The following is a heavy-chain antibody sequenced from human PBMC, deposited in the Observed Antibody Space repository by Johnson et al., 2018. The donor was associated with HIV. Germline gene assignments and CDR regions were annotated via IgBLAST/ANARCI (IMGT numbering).Heavy chain of an antibody. J-gene: IGHJ3*02. CDR1: GFTFADYG. Sequence: VQLVESGGGVIRPGGSLRLSCAASGFTFADYGMTWVRQAPGKGLEWVPGINWTGGNTGYVDSVTGRFPISRDNAKNSLDLQMNGLRAEDTAFYYCAGDFVAVGECTAFDIWGQGTMVTVSA. CDR2: INWTGGNT. D-gene: IGHD3-10*01. V-gene: IGHV3-20*04. CDR3: AGDFVAVGECTAFDI.